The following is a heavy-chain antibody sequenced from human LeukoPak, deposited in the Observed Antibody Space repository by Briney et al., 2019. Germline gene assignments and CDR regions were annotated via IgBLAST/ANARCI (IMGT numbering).Heavy chain of an antibody. J-gene: IGHJ3*02. CDR1: GGSIASDNYC. CDR3: AREVNEPASTDAFDI. Sequence: SQTLSLTCTVSGGSIASDNYCWSWIHQHPEKGLEWIGYIFYSGTAYYNPSLKSRVTISVDTSKNQFSLKLNSVIAADTAVYYCAREVNEPASTDAFDIWGQGTMVTVSS. CDR2: IFYSGTA. D-gene: IGHD6-13*01. V-gene: IGHV4-31*03.